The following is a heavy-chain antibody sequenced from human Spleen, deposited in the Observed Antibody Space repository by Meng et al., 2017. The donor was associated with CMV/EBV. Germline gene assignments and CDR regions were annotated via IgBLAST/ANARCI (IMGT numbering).Heavy chain of an antibody. J-gene: IGHJ4*02. V-gene: IGHV3-30*02. Sequence: CAASGLTFSTYGIHWVRQAPGKGLEWVALIRYDGTNKFYADSVKGRFIISRDNSKNTLYLQMNSLRAEDTAVYYCAKEGAYDREIDYWGQGTLVTVSS. D-gene: IGHD5-12*01. CDR3: AKEGAYDREIDY. CDR1: GLTFSTYG. CDR2: IRYDGTNK.